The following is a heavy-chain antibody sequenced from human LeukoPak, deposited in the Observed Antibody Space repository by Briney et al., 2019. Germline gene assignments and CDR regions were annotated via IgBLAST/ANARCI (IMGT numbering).Heavy chain of an antibody. CDR2: ISYDGSNE. D-gene: IGHD6-6*01. J-gene: IGHJ4*02. V-gene: IGHV3-30*04. CDR1: GFTFSSYV. CDR3: ARDKGTSYLSSFDY. Sequence: GGSLRLSCAASGFTFSSYVMHWDRQAPGKGLEWVAIISYDGSNEYYADSVKGRFTISRDNSKDTLYLQMRAADTAVYYCARDKGTSYLSSFDYWGQGTLVTVSS.